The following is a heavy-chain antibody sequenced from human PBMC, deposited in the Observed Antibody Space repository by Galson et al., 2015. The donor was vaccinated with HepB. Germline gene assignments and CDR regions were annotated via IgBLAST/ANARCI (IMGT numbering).Heavy chain of an antibody. Sequence: SLRLSCAASGFRFNIYDMSWVRQAPGKGLEWVSGITNSGGRRYYAEPGKGRFTISRDNSKNPVFLQMSSLRAEDTAIYYCAKGAYMSSYSLYGMDAWGQGTTVIVSS. D-gene: IGHD6-6*01. CDR1: GFRFNIYD. CDR3: AKGAYMSSYSLYGMDA. CDR2: ITNSGGRR. V-gene: IGHV3-23*01. J-gene: IGHJ6*02.